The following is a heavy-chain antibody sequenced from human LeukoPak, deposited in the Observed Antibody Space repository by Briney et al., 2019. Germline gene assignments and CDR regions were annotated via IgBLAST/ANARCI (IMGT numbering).Heavy chain of an antibody. CDR1: GGSISSSSYY. Sequence: SETLSLTCIVSGGSISSSSYYWGWIRQPPGKGLEWIGSIYYSGSTYYNPSLKSRVTISVDASKNQFSLKLSSVIAADTAVYYCASEQDYGDYARFGYWGQGTLVTVSS. CDR2: IYYSGST. CDR3: ASEQDYGDYARFGY. J-gene: IGHJ4*02. D-gene: IGHD4-17*01. V-gene: IGHV4-39*01.